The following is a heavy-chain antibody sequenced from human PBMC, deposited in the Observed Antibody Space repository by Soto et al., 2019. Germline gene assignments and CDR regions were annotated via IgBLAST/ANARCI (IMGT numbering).Heavy chain of an antibody. CDR1: GFNFSRSA. CDR3: AVGLAAVGPLDY. J-gene: IGHJ4*02. CDR2: ISGSGGTP. D-gene: IGHD6-13*01. V-gene: IGHV3-23*01. Sequence: PLRLSYAASGFNFSRSAVSWVRQSPGRGLEWFSTISGSGGTPYYADSVKGRFTISRDTSKNTLYLVLNSLRAEDTAVYYCAVGLAAVGPLDYWGQGTLVTGSS.